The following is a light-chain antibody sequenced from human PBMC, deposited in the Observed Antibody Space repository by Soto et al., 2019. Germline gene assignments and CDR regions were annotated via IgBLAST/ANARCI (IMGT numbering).Light chain of an antibody. V-gene: IGLV1-51*02. Sequence: QSVLTQPLSVSAAPGQKVTISCSGSSSNIGNNYVSWYQHLPGTAPKLLIYEDNKRPSGIPDRFSGSKSGASATLGITGLQTGDEADYYCGTWDSSLSAGVFGGGTKLTVL. CDR2: EDN. J-gene: IGLJ3*02. CDR3: GTWDSSLSAGV. CDR1: SSNIGNNY.